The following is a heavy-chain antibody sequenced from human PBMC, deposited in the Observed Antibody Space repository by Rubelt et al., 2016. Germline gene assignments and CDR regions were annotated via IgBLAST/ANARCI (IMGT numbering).Heavy chain of an antibody. CDR2: ISGSGGST. CDR3: AREPRSYYYGMDV. J-gene: IGHJ6*02. Sequence: TFSSYAMSWVRQAPGKGLEWVSAISGSGGSTYYADSVKGRFTISRDNSKNTLYLQMNSLRAEDTAVYYCAREPRSYYYGMDVWGQGTTVTVSS. CDR1: TFSSYA. V-gene: IGHV3-23*01.